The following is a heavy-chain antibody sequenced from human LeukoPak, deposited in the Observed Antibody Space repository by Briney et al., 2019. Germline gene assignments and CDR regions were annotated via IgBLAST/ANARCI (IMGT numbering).Heavy chain of an antibody. CDR1: GGSISSSSYY. CDR3: AREYSNSDWYFDL. D-gene: IGHD6-6*01. Sequence: SETLSLICTVSGGSISSSSYYWGWIRQPPGKGLEWIGSIYYSGSTNYNPSLKSRVTMTVDTSKTQFSLKVNSVTAADTAVYYCAREYSNSDWYFDLWGPGTLVTVSS. CDR2: IYYSGST. J-gene: IGHJ2*01. V-gene: IGHV4-39*07.